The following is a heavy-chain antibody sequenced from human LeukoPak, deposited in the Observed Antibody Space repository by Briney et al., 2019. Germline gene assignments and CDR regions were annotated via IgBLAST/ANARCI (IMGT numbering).Heavy chain of an antibody. Sequence: PSETLSLTCTVSGGSISSGSYYWSWIRQPAGKGLEWIGRIYTSGSTNYNPSLKSRVTISVDTSKNQFSLTVTSVTAADTAVYYCARHMSVSYDAFDLWGRGTTVTVSS. CDR3: ARHMSVSYDAFDL. V-gene: IGHV4-61*02. D-gene: IGHD3-10*01. CDR2: IYTSGST. J-gene: IGHJ3*01. CDR1: GGSISSGSYY.